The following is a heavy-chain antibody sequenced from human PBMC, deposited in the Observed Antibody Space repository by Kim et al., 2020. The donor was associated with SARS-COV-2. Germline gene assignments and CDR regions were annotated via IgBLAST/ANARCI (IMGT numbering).Heavy chain of an antibody. V-gene: IGHV1-3*01. Sequence: ASVKVSCKASGYTFTSYAMHWVRQAPGQRLEWMGWINAGNGNTKYSQKFQGRVTITRDTSASTAYMELSSLRSEDTAVYYCARDQDCSSTSCYERGAFDIWGQGTMVTVSS. CDR2: INAGNGNT. CDR3: ARDQDCSSTSCYERGAFDI. D-gene: IGHD2-2*01. CDR1: GYTFTSYA. J-gene: IGHJ3*02.